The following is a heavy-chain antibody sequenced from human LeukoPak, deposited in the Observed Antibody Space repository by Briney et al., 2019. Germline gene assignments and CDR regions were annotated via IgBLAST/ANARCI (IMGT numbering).Heavy chain of an antibody. J-gene: IGHJ4*02. D-gene: IGHD4-23*01. CDR3: ARDTGTVVDY. CDR2: IYYSGST. V-gene: IGHV4-59*01. Sequence: SSETLSLTCTVSGGSISTYYWSWIRQPPGKGLEWIGYIYYSGSTNYNPSLKSRVTTSVDTSKNQFSLKLSSVTAADTAVYYCARDTGTVVDYWGQGTLVTVSS. CDR1: GGSISTYY.